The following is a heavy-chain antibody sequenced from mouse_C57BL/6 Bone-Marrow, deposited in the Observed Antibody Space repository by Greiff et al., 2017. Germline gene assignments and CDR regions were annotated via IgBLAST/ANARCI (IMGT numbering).Heavy chain of an antibody. Sequence: EVHLVESGPGLAKPSQTLSLTCSVTGYSIPSDYWNWIRKFPGNKLEYMWYISYSGSTYYNPSLKSRISITRDTSKNQYYLQLNSVTTEDTATYYCARYGSGNWDYFDYWGQGTTLTVSS. CDR2: ISYSGST. V-gene: IGHV3-8*01. D-gene: IGHD4-1*01. CDR3: ARYGSGNWDYFDY. J-gene: IGHJ2*01. CDR1: GYSIPSDY.